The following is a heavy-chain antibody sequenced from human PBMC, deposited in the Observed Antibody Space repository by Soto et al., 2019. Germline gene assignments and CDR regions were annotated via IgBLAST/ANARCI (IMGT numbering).Heavy chain of an antibody. D-gene: IGHD2-21*02. J-gene: IGHJ6*02. V-gene: IGHV3-7*03. CDR2: IPQDGVDG. Sequence: VGSLRLSCEVSGFTFSMYSMSWVRQSPGKGLEWVAKIPQDGVDGHYADSVKGRFTISRDNGKNSLYLQLNNLRAEDTAVYYCARDHLILPAHDFFYGSDVWGRGAAVTVSS. CDR1: GFTFSMYS. CDR3: ARDHLILPAHDFFYGSDV.